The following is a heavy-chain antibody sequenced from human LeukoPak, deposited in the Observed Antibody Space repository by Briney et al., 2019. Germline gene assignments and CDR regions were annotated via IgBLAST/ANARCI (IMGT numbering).Heavy chain of an antibody. CDR2: ISSSSSTI. J-gene: IGHJ4*02. V-gene: IGHV3-48*01. CDR1: GFTFSSYS. D-gene: IGHD3-3*01. CDR3: ARDQRGYDFWSGYIAFDY. Sequence: PGGSLRLSCAASGFTFSSYSMNWVRQAPGKGLEWVSYISSSSSTIYYADSVKGRFTISRDNAKNSLYLQMNSLRAEDTAVYYCARDQRGYDFWSGYIAFDYWGQGTLVTVSS.